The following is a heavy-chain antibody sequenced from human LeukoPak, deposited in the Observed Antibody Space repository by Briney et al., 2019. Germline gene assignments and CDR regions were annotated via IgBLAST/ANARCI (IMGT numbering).Heavy chain of an antibody. J-gene: IGHJ4*02. CDR2: IKQDGSKK. CDR3: TRVGYIDEGIDY. V-gene: IGHV3-7*04. Sequence: GGSLRLSCEASGFPFSSYWMTWVRQAPGKGLEWVANIKQDGSKKSYVDSVKGRFTISRDNAKNSLYLQMNSLRAEDTAIYYCTRVGYIDEGIDYWGQGTLVTVSS. D-gene: IGHD5-24*01. CDR1: GFPFSSYW.